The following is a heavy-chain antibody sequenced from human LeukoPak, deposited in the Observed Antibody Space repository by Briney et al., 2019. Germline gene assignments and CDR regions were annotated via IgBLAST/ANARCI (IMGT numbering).Heavy chain of an antibody. V-gene: IGHV3-48*01. J-gene: IGHJ3*02. CDR2: ISSSSSTI. Sequence: PGGSLRLSCAASGFTFSSYSMNWVRQAPGKGLEWVSYISSSSSTIYYADSVKGRFTISRDNAKNSLYLQMNSLRAEDTAVYYCARDHLSLPAAIDAFDIWGQGTMVTVSS. CDR3: ARDHLSLPAAIDAFDI. CDR1: GFTFSSYS. D-gene: IGHD2-2*01.